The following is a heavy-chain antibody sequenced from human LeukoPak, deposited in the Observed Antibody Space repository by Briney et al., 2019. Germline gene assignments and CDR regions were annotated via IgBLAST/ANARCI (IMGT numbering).Heavy chain of an antibody. V-gene: IGHV1-69*13. J-gene: IGHJ4*02. Sequence: SVKVSCKASGYTFTSYAISWVRQAPGQGLEWMGGIIPIFGTANYAQKFQGRVTITADESTSTAYMELSSLRSEDTAVYYCASLRITMVRGVIGPGTFDYWGQGTLVTVSS. CDR3: ASLRITMVRGVIGPGTFDY. CDR2: IIPIFGTA. D-gene: IGHD3-10*01. CDR1: GYTFTSYA.